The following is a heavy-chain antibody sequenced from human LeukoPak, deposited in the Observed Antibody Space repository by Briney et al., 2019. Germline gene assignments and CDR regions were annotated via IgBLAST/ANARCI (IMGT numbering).Heavy chain of an antibody. D-gene: IGHD2-2*01. V-gene: IGHV4-4*02. J-gene: IGHJ1*01. Sequence: SETLSLTCAVSGGSISSSNWWSWVRPPPGKGLEWIGEIYHSGSTNYNPSLKSRVTISVDKSKNQFSLKLSSVTAADTAVYYCARHSCATSTSCSAYFQHWGQGTLVTVSS. CDR3: ARHSCATSTSCSAYFQH. CDR2: IYHSGST. CDR1: GGSISSSNW.